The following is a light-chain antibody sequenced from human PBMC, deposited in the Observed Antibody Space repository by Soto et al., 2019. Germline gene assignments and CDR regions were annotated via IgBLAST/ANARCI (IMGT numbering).Light chain of an antibody. CDR1: SSNIGSNY. CDR2: RNN. J-gene: IGLJ1*01. V-gene: IGLV1-47*01. Sequence: QSVLTQPPSASGTPGQRVTIAWSASSSNIGSNYVYWYQQLPGTAPKLLIYRNNQRPSGVPDRFSGSKSGTSASLAISGLRSEDEADYYCAAWDDSLSGYVFGTGTKVTVL. CDR3: AAWDDSLSGYV.